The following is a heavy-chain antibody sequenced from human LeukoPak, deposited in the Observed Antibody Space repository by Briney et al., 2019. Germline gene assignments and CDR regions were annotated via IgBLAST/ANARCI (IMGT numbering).Heavy chain of an antibody. CDR2: ISESGRRT. CDR3: AKRLDGSGNTNFDY. V-gene: IGHV3-23*01. CDR1: GFTFSRYA. Sequence: AGSLRLSCAASGFTFSRYAMSWFRQAPGNGRDWASAISESGRRTYYADSVKGRFTTSRDNSINTLYLQMNSLRAEDTAVYYCAKRLDGSGNTNFDYWGQGTQVTVSS. J-gene: IGHJ4*02. D-gene: IGHD3-22*01.